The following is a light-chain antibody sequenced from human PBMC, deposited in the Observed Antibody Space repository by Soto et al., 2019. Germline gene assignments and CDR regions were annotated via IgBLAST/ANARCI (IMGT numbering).Light chain of an antibody. CDR3: SSYTSSSTPV. CDR2: DVN. CDR1: SSDVGGYNY. V-gene: IGLV2-14*01. Sequence: QSVLTQPASVSGSPGQSITISCTGTSSDVGGYNYVSWYQQHPGKAPKLMNYDVNNRPSGVSNRFSGSKSGNTASLTISWLQAEDEADYYCSSYTSSSTPVFGTGTKVTVL. J-gene: IGLJ1*01.